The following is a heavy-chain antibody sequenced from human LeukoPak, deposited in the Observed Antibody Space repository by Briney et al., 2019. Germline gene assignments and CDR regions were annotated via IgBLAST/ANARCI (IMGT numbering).Heavy chain of an antibody. CDR3: ARVGYYESSGYYEY. D-gene: IGHD3-22*01. V-gene: IGHV1-2*06. CDR2: INPNSGGT. Sequence: GASVTVSCKASGYTFTSYDINWVRQATGQGLEWMGRINPNSGGTNYAQKFQGRVTMTRDTSISTVYMELSRLRSDDTAVYYCARVGYYESSGYYEYWGQGTLVTVSS. J-gene: IGHJ4*02. CDR1: GYTFTSYD.